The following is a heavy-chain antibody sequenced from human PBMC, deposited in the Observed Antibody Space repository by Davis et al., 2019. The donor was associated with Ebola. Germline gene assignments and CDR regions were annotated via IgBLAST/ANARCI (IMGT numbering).Heavy chain of an antibody. CDR2: ISAYNGNT. V-gene: IGHV1-18*01. J-gene: IGHJ6*04. Sequence: ASVKVSCKTSGGTFSRYAISWVRQAPGQGLEWMGWISAYNGNTNYAQKLQGRVTMTTDTSTSTAYMELRSLRSDDTAVYYCARDLGLGYCSGGSCYKYYYYGMDVWGKGTTVTVSS. CDR1: GGTFSRYA. CDR3: ARDLGLGYCSGGSCYKYYYYGMDV. D-gene: IGHD2-15*01.